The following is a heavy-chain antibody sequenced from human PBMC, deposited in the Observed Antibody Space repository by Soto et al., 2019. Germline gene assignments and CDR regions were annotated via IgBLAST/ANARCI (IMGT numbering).Heavy chain of an antibody. CDR2: INYSGRT. CDR3: ARGGRVSYLDY. CDR1: GESFSGHY. J-gene: IGHJ4*02. Sequence: PSETLSLTCAVYGESFSGHYWSWIRQSPGKGLEWIGEINYSGRTNYNPSLKSRVTISVDTSKNQVSLNLGSVTAADTAVYYCARGGRVSYLDYWGQGTLVTVSS. V-gene: IGHV4-34*01.